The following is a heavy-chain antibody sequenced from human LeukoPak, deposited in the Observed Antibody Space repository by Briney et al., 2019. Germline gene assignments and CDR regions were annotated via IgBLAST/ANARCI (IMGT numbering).Heavy chain of an antibody. CDR3: AKDRGVRGVYDY. CDR2: IYYSGST. V-gene: IGHV4-31*03. CDR1: GGSISSGGYY. Sequence: SQTLSLTCTVSGGSISSGGYYWSWIRQHPGKGLEWIGYIYYSGSTYYNPSLKSRVTISVDTSKNQFSLKLNSVTAADTAVYYCAKDRGVRGVYDYWGQGTLVTVSS. D-gene: IGHD3-10*01. J-gene: IGHJ4*02.